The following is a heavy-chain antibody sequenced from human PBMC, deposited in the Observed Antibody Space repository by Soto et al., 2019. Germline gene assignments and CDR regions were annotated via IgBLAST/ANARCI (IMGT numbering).Heavy chain of an antibody. CDR3: TTLSLDYDFWSGYFYRAYYMDV. Sequence: GGSLRLSCAASGFTFSNAWMSWVRQAPGKGLEWVGRIKSKTDGGTTDYAAPVKGRFTISRDDSKNTLYLQMNSLKTEDTAVYYCTTLSLDYDFWSGYFYRAYYMDVWGKGTTVTVSS. V-gene: IGHV3-15*01. J-gene: IGHJ6*03. D-gene: IGHD3-3*01. CDR1: GFTFSNAW. CDR2: IKSKTDGGTT.